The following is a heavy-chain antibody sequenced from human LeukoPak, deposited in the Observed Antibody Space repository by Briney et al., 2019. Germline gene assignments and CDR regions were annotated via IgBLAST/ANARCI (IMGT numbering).Heavy chain of an antibody. J-gene: IGHJ4*02. CDR2: ISGSGGRT. D-gene: IGHD6-13*01. CDR1: GFTFSSYA. V-gene: IGHV3-23*01. Sequence: GGSLRLSCAASGFTFSSYAMSWVRRAPGKGLEWVSAISGSGGRTYYADSVKGRFTISRDNSKNTLYLQMNSLRAEDTAVYYCAKGPSSTSIEIDYWGQGTLVTVSS. CDR3: AKGPSSTSIEIDY.